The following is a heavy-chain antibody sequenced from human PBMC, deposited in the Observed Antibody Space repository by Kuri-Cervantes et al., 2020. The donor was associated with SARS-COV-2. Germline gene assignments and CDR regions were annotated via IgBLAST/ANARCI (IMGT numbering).Heavy chain of an antibody. CDR1: GFTFTDYA. CDR2: ISDTGGTT. D-gene: IGHD3-16*02. V-gene: IGHV3-23*01. Sequence: GESLKISCAASGFTFTDYAMSWVRQAPGRGPEWVSCISDTGGTTTYADSVKGRFTISRDNAKNSLYVQMNSLRAEDTAVYYCARRGGYLPPDAFDIWGQGTMVTVSS. CDR3: ARRGGYLPPDAFDI. J-gene: IGHJ3*02.